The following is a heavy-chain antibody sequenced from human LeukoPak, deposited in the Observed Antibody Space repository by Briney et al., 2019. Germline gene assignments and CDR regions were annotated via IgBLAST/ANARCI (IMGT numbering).Heavy chain of an antibody. CDR2: ITSSSYI. CDR1: GFTFSSYS. Sequence: PGGSLRLSCAASGFTFSSYSMNWVRQTPGKGLEWVSSITSSSYIYYADSVKGRFTISRDNAKNSLYLQMNSLRAEDTALYYCAKSSYYDTSGSYREYYFDYWGQGALVTVSS. CDR3: AKSSYYDTSGSYREYYFDY. D-gene: IGHD3-22*01. V-gene: IGHV3-21*04. J-gene: IGHJ4*02.